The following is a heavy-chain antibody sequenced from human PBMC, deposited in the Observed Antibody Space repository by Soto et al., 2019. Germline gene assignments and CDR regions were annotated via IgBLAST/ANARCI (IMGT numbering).Heavy chain of an antibody. V-gene: IGHV3-33*01. CDR1: GFTFSSYG. D-gene: IGHD2-15*01. Sequence: GGSLRLSCAASGFTFSSYGMHWVRQAPGKGLEWVAVIWYDGSNKYYADSVKGRFTISRDNSKNTLYLQMNSLRAEDTAVYYCARDHFSSDRYCSGGSCPQGTPRDYWGQGTLVTVSS. CDR2: IWYDGSNK. CDR3: ARDHFSSDRYCSGGSCPQGTPRDY. J-gene: IGHJ4*02.